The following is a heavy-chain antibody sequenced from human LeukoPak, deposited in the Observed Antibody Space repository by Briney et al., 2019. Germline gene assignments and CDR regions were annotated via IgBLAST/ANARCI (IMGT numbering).Heavy chain of an antibody. Sequence: PGGSLRLSCAVSGFTFSSYAMSWVRQAPGKGLEWVSAISGSGGGTFYADSVRGRFTISRDNSKNTVYLQMNSLRAEDTAVYYCAKDRYAGDAFDIWGQGTMVTVSS. J-gene: IGHJ3*02. D-gene: IGHD2-2*01. V-gene: IGHV3-23*01. CDR3: AKDRYAGDAFDI. CDR1: GFTFSSYA. CDR2: ISGSGGGT.